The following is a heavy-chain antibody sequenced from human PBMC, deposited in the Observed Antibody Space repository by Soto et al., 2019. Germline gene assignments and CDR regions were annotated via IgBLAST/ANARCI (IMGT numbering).Heavy chain of an antibody. V-gene: IGHV3-21*02. D-gene: IGHD4-17*01. CDR2: ISSSSSYI. J-gene: IGHJ3*02. CDR1: GFTFSSYS. CDR3: ARDNYGDYEGLGAFDI. Sequence: EVQLVESGGGLVKPGGSLRLSCAASGFTFSSYSMNWVRQAPGKGLEWVSSISSSSSYIYYADSVKGQFTISRDNAKNSLYLQKNSRRAEDKAVYYCARDNYGDYEGLGAFDIWGQGTMVTVSS.